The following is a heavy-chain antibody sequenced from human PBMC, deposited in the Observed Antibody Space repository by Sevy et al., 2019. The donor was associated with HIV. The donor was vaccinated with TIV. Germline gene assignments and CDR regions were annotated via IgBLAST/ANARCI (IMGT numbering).Heavy chain of an antibody. V-gene: IGHV4-59*01. CDR1: GGSISAYH. Sequence: SETLSLTCTVSGGSISAYHWSWIRQPPGKGLEYIGYIDYTGTTNYNPSLKSRVTISVDTSKNQFSLKLSSVTAADTALYYCARAPPVRSGDDSLNWFDPWGQGTLVTVSS. J-gene: IGHJ5*02. D-gene: IGHD5-12*01. CDR3: ARAPPVRSGDDSLNWFDP. CDR2: IDYTGTT.